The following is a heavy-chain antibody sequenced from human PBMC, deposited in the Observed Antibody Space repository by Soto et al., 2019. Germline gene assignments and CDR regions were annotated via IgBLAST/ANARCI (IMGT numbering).Heavy chain of an antibody. CDR3: ARGGVGYYYYGMDV. D-gene: IGHD3-10*01. Sequence: QVQLVQSGAEVKKPGSSVKVSCKASGGTFSSYTISWVRQAPGQGLEWMGRIIPILGIANYAQKFQGRVTIPADKPTSTPYMELRSLRSEDTAVYFCARGGVGYYYYGMDVWGQGTTVTVSS. CDR2: IIPILGIA. V-gene: IGHV1-69*02. J-gene: IGHJ6*02. CDR1: GGTFSSYT.